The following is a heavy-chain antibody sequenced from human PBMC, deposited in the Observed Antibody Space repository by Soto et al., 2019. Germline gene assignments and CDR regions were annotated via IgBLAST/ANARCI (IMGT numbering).Heavy chain of an antibody. D-gene: IGHD6-6*01. CDR3: ARGTYSSSFRHYYYYMDV. Sequence: ASVKVSCKVSGYTLTELSMHWVRQAPGKGLEWMGGFDPEDGETIYAQKFQGRVTMTEDTSTDTAYMELSSLRSEDTAVYYCARGTYSSSFRHYYYYMDVWGKGTTVTVSS. CDR2: FDPEDGET. V-gene: IGHV1-24*01. J-gene: IGHJ6*03. CDR1: GYTLTELS.